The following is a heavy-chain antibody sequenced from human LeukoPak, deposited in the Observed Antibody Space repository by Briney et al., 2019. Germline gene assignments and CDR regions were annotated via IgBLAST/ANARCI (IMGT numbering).Heavy chain of an antibody. J-gene: IGHJ3*02. CDR2: IHPDSGAT. CDR1: GYTFASYY. D-gene: IGHD2-2*01. Sequence: LEASVKVSCKTSGYTFASYYLHFVRRAPGKGLEWLGWIHPDSGATSYAQDFQGRVTLTRDTSTSTVYMDLSRLKSDDTAIYYCARDLIDLSYCSSSTCKDAFDIWGQGTMVTVSS. CDR3: ARDLIDLSYCSSSTCKDAFDI. V-gene: IGHV1-2*03.